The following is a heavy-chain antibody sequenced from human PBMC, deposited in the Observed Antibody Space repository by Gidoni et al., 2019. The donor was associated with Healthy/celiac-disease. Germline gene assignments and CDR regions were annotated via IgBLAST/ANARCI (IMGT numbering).Heavy chain of an antibody. Sequence: QVQLVESGGGVVQPGRSLKLSCAASGFTFSSYAMPWVRQAPGKGMEWVAVISYDGSNKYYADSVKGRFTISRDNSKNTLYLQMNSLRAEDTAVYYCAIRGYSYGYVDYWGQGTLVTVSS. CDR1: GFTFSSYA. D-gene: IGHD5-18*01. V-gene: IGHV3-30-3*01. CDR2: ISYDGSNK. J-gene: IGHJ4*02. CDR3: AIRGYSYGYVDY.